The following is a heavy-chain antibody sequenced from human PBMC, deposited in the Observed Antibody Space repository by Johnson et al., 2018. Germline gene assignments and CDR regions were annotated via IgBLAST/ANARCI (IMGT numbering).Heavy chain of an antibody. CDR2: INNDGSHT. J-gene: IGHJ3*02. Sequence: EVQLVESGGGLVQPGGSLRLSCAVSGFTLSTNWLHWVRQAPGKGLVWLSRINNDGSHTNYADSVTGRFTISRDNAKNTVYLQIDDLRADDTAVYYCAREERITNFGIWGDAFDIWGQGTMVTVSS. CDR1: GFTLSTNW. CDR3: AREERITNFGIWGDAFDI. D-gene: IGHD3-3*01. V-gene: IGHV3-74*01.